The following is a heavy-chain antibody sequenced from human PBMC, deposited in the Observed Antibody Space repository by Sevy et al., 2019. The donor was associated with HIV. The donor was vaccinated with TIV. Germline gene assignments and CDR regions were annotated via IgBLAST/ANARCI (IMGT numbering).Heavy chain of an antibody. CDR1: GFTFSIYA. CDR3: AKDHDNNWFDP. Sequence: GGSLRLSCAASGFTFSIYAMTWVRLAPGKGLEWVSTISVSGGSTYYADSVKGRFTISRDNSKNTLYLQMNSLRAEDTAVYYCAKDHDNNWFDPWGQGTLVTVSS. D-gene: IGHD3-9*01. J-gene: IGHJ5*02. CDR2: ISVSGGST. V-gene: IGHV3-23*01.